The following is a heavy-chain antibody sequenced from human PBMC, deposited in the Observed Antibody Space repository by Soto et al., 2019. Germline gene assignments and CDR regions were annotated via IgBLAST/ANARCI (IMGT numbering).Heavy chain of an antibody. Sequence: SETLSLTCTVSGGSISSGDYYWTWIRQPPGKGLEWIGYIYYSGSTYYNPSLKSRVTISVDTSKNQFSLKLSSVTAADTAVYYCASVSYFNAFDYWGQGTLVTGSS. D-gene: IGHD3-9*01. CDR3: ASVSYFNAFDY. CDR1: GGSISSGDYY. CDR2: IYYSGST. J-gene: IGHJ4*02. V-gene: IGHV4-30-4*01.